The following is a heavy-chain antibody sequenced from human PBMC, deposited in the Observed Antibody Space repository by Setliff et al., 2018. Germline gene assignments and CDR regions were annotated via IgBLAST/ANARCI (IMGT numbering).Heavy chain of an antibody. Sequence: PSETLSLTCTVSSGSISSYYWSWIRQPAGKGLGWIGHIYIGGSANYNPSLKSRVTMSIDTSKNQFSLKLNSVTAADTAVYYCARDFSSSWYGSYYYYYYMDVWGKGTTVTVSS. V-gene: IGHV4-4*07. J-gene: IGHJ6*03. CDR3: ARDFSSSWYGSYYYYYYMDV. CDR2: IYIGGSA. CDR1: SGSISSYY. D-gene: IGHD6-13*01.